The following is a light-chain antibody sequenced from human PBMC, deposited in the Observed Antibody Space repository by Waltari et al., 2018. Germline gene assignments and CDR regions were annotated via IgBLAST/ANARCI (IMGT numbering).Light chain of an antibody. Sequence: DIQMTQSPSSLSASVGDTVTITCRASLGISNSLDWFQQKPGKAPQSLIYGASILQSGVPSKFSGSGSGTELTLTISSLQPEDFATYYCLQYNSYPRTFGQGTKVEIK. CDR2: GAS. J-gene: IGKJ1*01. CDR1: LGISNS. CDR3: LQYNSYPRT. V-gene: IGKV1-16*02.